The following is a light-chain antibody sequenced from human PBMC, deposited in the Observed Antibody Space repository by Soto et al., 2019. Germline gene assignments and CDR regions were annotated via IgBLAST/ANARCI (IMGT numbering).Light chain of an antibody. Sequence: EIVMTQSPATLSVSPGERATLSCRASQTINSRLGWYQQKPGQAPRLLIYGPTTRATGIPARFSGSGSGTEITLTINGLHTEETAIYYWQQYNDGPLTFGQGTRLEIK. CDR3: QQYNDGPLT. CDR2: GPT. CDR1: QTINSR. J-gene: IGKJ5*01. V-gene: IGKV3-15*01.